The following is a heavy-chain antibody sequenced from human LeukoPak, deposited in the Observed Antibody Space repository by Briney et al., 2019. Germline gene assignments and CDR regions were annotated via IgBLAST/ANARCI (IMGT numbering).Heavy chain of an antibody. CDR2: IYHSGST. CDR1: GYSISSGYY. Sequence: PSETPSLPCAVSGYSISSGYYWGWIRQPPGKGLEWIGSIYHSGSTYYNPSLKSRVTISVDTSKNQFSLKLCSVTAADTAVYYCARCRSPEGRWFDPWGQGTLVTVSS. J-gene: IGHJ5*02. D-gene: IGHD6-6*01. CDR3: ARCRSPEGRWFDP. V-gene: IGHV4-38-2*01.